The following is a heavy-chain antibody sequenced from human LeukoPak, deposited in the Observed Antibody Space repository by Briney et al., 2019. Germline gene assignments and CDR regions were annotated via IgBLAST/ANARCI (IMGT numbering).Heavy chain of an antibody. Sequence: PGGSLRLSCAASGFTFSNAWMSWVRQAPGKGLEWVGRIKSKTDGGTTDYAAPVKGRFTISRDDSKNTLYLQMNSLKTEDTAVYYCTIVVGPADMYNWFDPWGQGTLVTVSS. CDR1: GFTFSNAW. V-gene: IGHV3-15*01. CDR3: TIVVGPADMYNWFDP. J-gene: IGHJ5*02. CDR2: IKSKTDGGTT. D-gene: IGHD2-2*01.